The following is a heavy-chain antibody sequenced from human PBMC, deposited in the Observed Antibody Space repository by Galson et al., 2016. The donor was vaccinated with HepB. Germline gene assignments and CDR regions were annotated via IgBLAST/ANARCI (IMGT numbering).Heavy chain of an antibody. CDR1: GYTFTSYY. CDR2: IITSSGST. V-gene: IGHV1-46*01. J-gene: IGHJ6*02. Sequence: SVKVSCKASGYTFTSYYMHWVRQAPGQGLEWVGTIITSSGSTSYAQKFQGRVIMTRDTSTTTVSMDLNSLTSEDTAVYFCARISSSNYYYGLDVWGQGTTVTVSS. CDR3: ARISSSNYYYGLDV. D-gene: IGHD6-19*01.